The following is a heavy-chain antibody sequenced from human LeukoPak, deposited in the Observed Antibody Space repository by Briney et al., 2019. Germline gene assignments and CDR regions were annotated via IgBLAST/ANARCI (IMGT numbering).Heavy chain of an antibody. D-gene: IGHD3-10*01. CDR3: ARSRAGVWYFDY. CDR2: ISYDGSNK. Sequence: GRSLRLSCAASGFTFSSYAMHWVRQAPGKGLEWVAVISYDGSNKYYADSVKGRFTISRDNSKNTLYLQMNSLRAEDTGVYYCARSRAGVWYFDYWGQGTLVTVSS. J-gene: IGHJ4*02. CDR1: GFTFSSYA. V-gene: IGHV3-30*04.